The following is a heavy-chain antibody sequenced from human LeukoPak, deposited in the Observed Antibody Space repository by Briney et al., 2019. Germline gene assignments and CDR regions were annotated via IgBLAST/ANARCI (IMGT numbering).Heavy chain of an antibody. CDR2: IIPIFGTA. D-gene: IGHD1-7*01. V-gene: IGHV1-69*05. Sequence: SVTVSCKASRGTFSRYSISWVRQAPGQGLEWMGGIIPIFGTANYAQKFQGGITITTDEATSTSYMELSSLRSEDPAVYYCARAKITGTTVFYMVVSGAGTTVTVSS. CDR1: RGTFSRYS. J-gene: IGHJ6*03. CDR3: ARAKITGTTVFYMVV.